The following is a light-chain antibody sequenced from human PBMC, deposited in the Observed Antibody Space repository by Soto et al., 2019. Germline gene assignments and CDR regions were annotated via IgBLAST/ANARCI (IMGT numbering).Light chain of an antibody. CDR3: CSYAGSTSHVV. J-gene: IGLJ2*01. CDR1: SSDVGRYHL. CDR2: EVS. Sequence: QSALTQPASVSGSPGQSITISCTGTSSDVGRYHLVSWYQQHPGKAPKLMIYEVSKLPSGVSNRFSGSKSDNTASLTIAGLQAEDEADYYCCSYAGSTSHVVFGGGTKLTVL. V-gene: IGLV2-23*02.